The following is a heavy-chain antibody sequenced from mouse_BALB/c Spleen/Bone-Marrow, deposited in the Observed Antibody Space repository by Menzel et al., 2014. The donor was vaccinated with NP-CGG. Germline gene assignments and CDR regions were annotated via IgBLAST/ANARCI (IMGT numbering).Heavy chain of an antibody. Sequence: VKLMESGPGLVPPSQSLSITCTVSGFSLTSYGVHWVRQPPGKGLEWLGVIWAGGSTNYNSALMSRLSISKDNSKSQVFLKMNSLQTDDTAMCYCAREGGYYYGSRVAWFAYWGQGTLVTVSA. D-gene: IGHD1-1*01. CDR1: GFSLTSYG. J-gene: IGHJ3*01. CDR2: IWAGGST. V-gene: IGHV2-9*02. CDR3: AREGGYYYGSRVAWFAY.